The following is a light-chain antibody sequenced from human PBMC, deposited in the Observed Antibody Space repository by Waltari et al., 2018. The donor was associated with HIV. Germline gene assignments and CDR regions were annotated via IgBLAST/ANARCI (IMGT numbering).Light chain of an antibody. CDR1: QDISTY. J-gene: IGKJ4*01. Sequence: DIQLTQSPSSLSASVGVRVTITCQVSQDISTYLNWYQHKPGQAPKLLSYDASKLETGVTSRFSGSRSGTDVTYSISGRQPEDSATYYGQEYEKLPPRTFGGGTKVEI. CDR2: DAS. V-gene: IGKV1-33*01. CDR3: QEYEKLPPRT.